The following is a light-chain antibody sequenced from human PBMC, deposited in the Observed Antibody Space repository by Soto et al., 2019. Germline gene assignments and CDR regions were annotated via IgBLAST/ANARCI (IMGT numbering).Light chain of an antibody. J-gene: IGKJ1*01. CDR3: QQRSNWIWT. Sequence: EIVLTQSPATLSLSPGERATLSCRASQSVSSYLAWYQQKPGQAPRLLIYDASNRATGIPARFSGSGSGTDFTLTISSLEPEDFAVYYCQQRSNWIWTFGQGTKGDIK. V-gene: IGKV3-11*01. CDR1: QSVSSY. CDR2: DAS.